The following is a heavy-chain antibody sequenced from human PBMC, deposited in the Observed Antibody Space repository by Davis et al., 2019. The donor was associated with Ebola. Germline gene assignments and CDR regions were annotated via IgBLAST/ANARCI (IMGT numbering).Heavy chain of an antibody. CDR1: GYTFTSYG. Sequence: ASVKVSCKASGYTFTSYGISWVRQAPGQGLEWMGWISAYNGNTNYAQKLQGRVTITADESTSTAYMELSSLRSEDTAVYYCARDQYCSGGSCYSRLQGDYYYYYGMDVWGQGTTVTVSS. CDR3: ARDQYCSGGSCYSRLQGDYYYYYGMDV. D-gene: IGHD2-15*01. CDR2: ISAYNGNT. V-gene: IGHV1-18*01. J-gene: IGHJ6*02.